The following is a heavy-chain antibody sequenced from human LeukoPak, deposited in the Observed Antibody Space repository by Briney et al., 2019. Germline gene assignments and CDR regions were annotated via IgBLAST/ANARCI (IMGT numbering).Heavy chain of an antibody. CDR3: ARIRMVRGVIFWFDP. CDR1: GYTFTGYY. J-gene: IGHJ5*02. CDR2: INPNSGGT. Sequence: GASVKVSSKASGYTFTGYYMHWVRQAPGQGLEWMGWINPNSGGTNYAQKFQGRVTMTRDTSISTAYMELSSLRSEDTAVYYCARIRMVRGVIFWFDPWGQGTLVTVSS. D-gene: IGHD3-10*01. V-gene: IGHV1-2*02.